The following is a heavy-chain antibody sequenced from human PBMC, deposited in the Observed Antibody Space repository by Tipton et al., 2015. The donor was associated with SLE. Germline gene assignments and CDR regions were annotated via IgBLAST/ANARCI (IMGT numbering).Heavy chain of an antibody. J-gene: IGHJ5*02. Sequence: TLSLTCAVYGGPFSGFYWSWVRQPPGKGLEWIGEITHTGSTNYNPSLKSRVTMSVDTSKNQLSLKLRSVTAADTAVYYCARNCYDSSVNANWFDPWGQGSLVTVSS. CDR3: ARNCYDSSVNANWFDP. CDR1: GGPFSGFY. CDR2: ITHTGST. V-gene: IGHV4-34*01. D-gene: IGHD3-22*01.